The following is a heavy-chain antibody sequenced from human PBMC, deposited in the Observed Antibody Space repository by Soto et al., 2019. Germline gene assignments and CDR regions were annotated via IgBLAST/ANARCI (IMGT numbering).Heavy chain of an antibody. CDR2: IGGRGNSA. V-gene: IGHV3-23*01. CDR3: VREGRGSFDF. D-gene: IGHD5-12*01. CDR1: GFIFTNYA. Sequence: GGSLRLSCAASGFIFTNYAMNWVRQAPGKGLGWVSVIGGRGNSAYYADSVQGRFTISRDNSKSTLSLQMSSLTADDTAIYYCVREGRGSFDFWGRGTMVTVSS. J-gene: IGHJ3*01.